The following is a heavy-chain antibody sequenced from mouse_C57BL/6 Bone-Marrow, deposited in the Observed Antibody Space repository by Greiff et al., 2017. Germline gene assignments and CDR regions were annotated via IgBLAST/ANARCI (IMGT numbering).Heavy chain of an antibody. CDR2: IHPNSGST. CDR3: ERLDSNAADWYCDV. Sequence: QVQLQQPGAELVKPGASVKLSCKASVYTFTSYWMHWVKQRPGQGLEWIGMIHPNSGSTNYNEKFKSKATLTVDKSSSTAYMQLSSLTSEDSAVYYGERLDSNAADWYCDVWGTGTPV. J-gene: IGHJ1*03. CDR1: VYTFTSYW. V-gene: IGHV1-64*01. D-gene: IGHD2-5*01.